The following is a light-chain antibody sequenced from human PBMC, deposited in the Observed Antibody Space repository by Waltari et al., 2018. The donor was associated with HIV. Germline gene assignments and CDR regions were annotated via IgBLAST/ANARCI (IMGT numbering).Light chain of an antibody. J-gene: IGLJ1*01. CDR1: RSDVYCSPY. CDR2: DVS. CDR3: SSYTSSSNDV. Sequence: QSALTPPASVPGSPPHSHTISCTGTRSDVYCSPYFSWYQHPPGQAPKLMIYDVSHRPSGVSNRFSGSKSGNTASLTICGLQAEDEADYYCSSYTSSSNDVFGTGTKVTVL. V-gene: IGLV2-14*03.